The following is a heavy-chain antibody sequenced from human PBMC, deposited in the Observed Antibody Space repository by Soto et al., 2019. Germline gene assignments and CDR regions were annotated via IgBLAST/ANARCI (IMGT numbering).Heavy chain of an antibody. V-gene: IGHV1-8*01. CDR1: GYSFTSYD. D-gene: IGHD6-13*01. Sequence: QVQLVQSGAEVKKPGASVKVSCKASGYSFTSYDINWVRQATGQGLEWMGWMNHNSGNTGYAQKFQGRVSMTRNTSISTAYMERSSLRSEDTAVYYCARETAAAGRGNFQHWGQGTLVTVSS. J-gene: IGHJ1*01. CDR2: MNHNSGNT. CDR3: ARETAAAGRGNFQH.